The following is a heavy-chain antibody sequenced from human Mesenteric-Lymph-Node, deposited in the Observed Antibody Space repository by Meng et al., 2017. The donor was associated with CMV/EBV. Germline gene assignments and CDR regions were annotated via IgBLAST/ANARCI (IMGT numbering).Heavy chain of an antibody. V-gene: IGHV1-2*02. CDR2: INPYSGGT. D-gene: IGHD6-13*01. Sequence: ASVKVSCKASGYTFGAYYMHWLRQAPGQGLEWMGWINPYSGGTKYAQKFQGRVTMTSGTSINTAYMEMSRLKSDDTAVYYCARDIAAVPVVGGHYYYGLDVWGQGTTVTVSS. CDR3: ARDIAAVPVVGGHYYYGLDV. J-gene: IGHJ6*02. CDR1: GYTFGAYY.